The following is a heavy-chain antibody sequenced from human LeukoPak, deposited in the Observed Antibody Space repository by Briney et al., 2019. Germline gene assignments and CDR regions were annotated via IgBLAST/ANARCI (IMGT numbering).Heavy chain of an antibody. Sequence: SETLSLTCTVSGGSISSSSYYWGWIRQPPGKGLEWIGSIYYSGSTYYNPSLKSRVTISVDTSKNQFSLKLSSVTAADTAVYYCARDTLGGKKGNWFDPWGQGTLVTVSS. D-gene: IGHD4-23*01. V-gene: IGHV4-39*07. CDR2: IYYSGST. CDR1: GGSISSSSYY. CDR3: ARDTLGGKKGNWFDP. J-gene: IGHJ5*02.